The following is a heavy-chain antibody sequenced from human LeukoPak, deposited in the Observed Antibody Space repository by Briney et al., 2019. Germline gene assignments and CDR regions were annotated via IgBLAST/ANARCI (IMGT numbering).Heavy chain of an antibody. CDR1: GFTFDDYT. V-gene: IGHV3-9*01. J-gene: IGHJ6*04. CDR2: ISWNSGSI. Sequence: GRSLRLSCAASGFTFDDYTMHWVRQAPGKGLEWVSGISWNSGSIGYADSVKGRFTISRDNAKNSLYLQMNSLRAEDTAVYYCAELGITMIGGVWGKGTTVTISS. D-gene: IGHD3-10*02. CDR3: AELGITMIGGV.